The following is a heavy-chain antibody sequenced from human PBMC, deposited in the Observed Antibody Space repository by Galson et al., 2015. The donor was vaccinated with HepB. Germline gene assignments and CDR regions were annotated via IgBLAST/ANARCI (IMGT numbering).Heavy chain of an antibody. Sequence: SVKVSCKASGGTFSSYAISWVRQAPGQGLEWMGGIIPIFGTANYAQKFQGRVTITADESTSTAYMEPSSLRSEDTAVYYCASLDDYYYGMDVWGQGTTVTVSS. CDR2: IIPIFGTA. J-gene: IGHJ6*02. CDR3: ASLDDYYYGMDV. D-gene: IGHD5-24*01. CDR1: GGTFSSYA. V-gene: IGHV1-69*13.